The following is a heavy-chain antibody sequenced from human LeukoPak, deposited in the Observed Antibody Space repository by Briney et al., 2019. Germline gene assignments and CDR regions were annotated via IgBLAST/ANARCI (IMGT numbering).Heavy chain of an antibody. V-gene: IGHV3-30-3*01. CDR1: GLTLSSYA. CDR2: LSYDGINK. CDR3: ARAQDRNAFDF. J-gene: IGHJ3*01. Sequence: PGGSLRLSCATSGLTLSSYAMHWVRQAPGKGLECVATLSYDGINKFYTDSVKGRFSISRDTSKSTLYLQMNSLRADDSALYYCARAQDRNAFDFWGQGTMVTVSS.